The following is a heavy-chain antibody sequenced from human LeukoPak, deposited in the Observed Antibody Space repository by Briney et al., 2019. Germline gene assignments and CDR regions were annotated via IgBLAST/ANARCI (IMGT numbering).Heavy chain of an antibody. CDR3: AKAQGSPYYYGSGTYMKN. CDR1: GFTYDNYA. D-gene: IGHD3-10*01. Sequence: GGSLRLSCPASGFTYDNYAMHWVRQPPGTGLEWVSLISWVVVITDYADSVKGRFTTSRDNSKNSLYLQMNSLRLEDTALYSCAKAQGSPYYYGSGTYMKNWGQGTLVTVSS. V-gene: IGHV3-43D*03. J-gene: IGHJ4*02. CDR2: ISWVVVIT.